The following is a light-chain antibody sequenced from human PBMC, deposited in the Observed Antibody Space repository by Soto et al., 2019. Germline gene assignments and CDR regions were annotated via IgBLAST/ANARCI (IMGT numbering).Light chain of an antibody. CDR3: SSYKSSHTLWV. CDR2: DVT. CDR1: SSNIGNNY. J-gene: IGLJ3*02. Sequence: QSVLTQPPSASGTPGQRVTISCSGSSSNIGNNYVYWYQHHPGKAPKLMIYDVTHRPSGVSNRFSGSKSGNTASLTISGLQAEDEADYYCSSYKSSHTLWVFGGGTKVTVL. V-gene: IGLV2-14*01.